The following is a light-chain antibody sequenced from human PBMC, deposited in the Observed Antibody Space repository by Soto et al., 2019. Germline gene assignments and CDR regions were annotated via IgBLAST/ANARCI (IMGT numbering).Light chain of an antibody. CDR3: HQYNKWPLT. J-gene: IGKJ4*01. CDR1: QSVSNN. Sequence: EIVMTQSPATLSVSPGERATLSCRASQSVSNNLAWYLQKPGQTPRLLIYDASTRATGIPGRFSGSGSGTEFTLTISSLQSEDFAVYYCHQYNKWPLTFGGGTKVDIK. CDR2: DAS. V-gene: IGKV3-15*01.